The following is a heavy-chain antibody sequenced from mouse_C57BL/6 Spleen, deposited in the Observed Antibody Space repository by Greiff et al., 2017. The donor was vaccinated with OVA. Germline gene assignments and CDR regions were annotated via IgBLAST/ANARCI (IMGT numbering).Heavy chain of an antibody. V-gene: IGHV2-3*01. CDR3: TKGGGGYEGSYYAMDY. CDR1: GFSLTSYG. D-gene: IGHD2-2*01. J-gene: IGHJ4*01. Sequence: VQRVESGPGLVAPSQSLSITCTVSGFSLTSYGVSWVRQPPGKGLEWLGVIWGDGSTNYHSALISRLSISKDNSKSQVFLKLNSLQTDDTATYYCTKGGGGYEGSYYAMDYWGQGTSVTVSS. CDR2: IWGDGST.